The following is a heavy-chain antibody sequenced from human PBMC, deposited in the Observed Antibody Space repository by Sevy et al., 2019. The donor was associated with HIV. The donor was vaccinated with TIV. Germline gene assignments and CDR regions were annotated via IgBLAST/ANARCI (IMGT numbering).Heavy chain of an antibody. CDR1: GYTLTQLS. D-gene: IGHD3-22*01. V-gene: IGHV1-24*01. CDR3: ASTKDYYDNTGDPFDF. Sequence: ASVKVSCKVSGYTLTQLSMHWVRQAPGKGLEWMGSFDPEDGEKIYARKFQGRVTLTGDTLRETADMELGSLRLEDTAVYYCASTKDYYDNTGDPFDFWGQGTLVTVSS. J-gene: IGHJ4*02. CDR2: FDPEDGEK.